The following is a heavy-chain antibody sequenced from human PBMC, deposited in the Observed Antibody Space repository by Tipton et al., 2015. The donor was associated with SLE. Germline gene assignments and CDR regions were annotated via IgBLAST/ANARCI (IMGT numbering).Heavy chain of an antibody. V-gene: IGHV4-59*01. Sequence: TLSLTCTVSGASFSSYYWNWIRQPPGKGLEWIGYIYYSGSTNYNPSLKSRVTISVDTSKNQFSLKLSSVTAADTAVYYCARGYYYMDVWGKGTTVTVSS. CDR3: ARGYYYMDV. J-gene: IGHJ6*03. CDR2: IYYSGST. CDR1: GASFSSYY.